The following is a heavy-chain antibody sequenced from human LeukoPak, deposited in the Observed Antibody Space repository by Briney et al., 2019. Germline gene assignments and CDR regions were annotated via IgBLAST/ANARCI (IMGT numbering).Heavy chain of an antibody. V-gene: IGHV3-9*01. CDR1: GFTFDDYG. CDR3: AKDNNYYGSGIFGASDI. J-gene: IGHJ3*02. CDR2: ISWNSDSM. Sequence: GGSLRLSCVASGFTFDDYGMHWVRQTPGKGLEWVSGISWNSDSMGYADSVKGRFTISRDNAKNSLYLQMNSLRAEDTALYYCAKDNNYYGSGIFGASDIWGQGTMVTVSS. D-gene: IGHD3-10*01.